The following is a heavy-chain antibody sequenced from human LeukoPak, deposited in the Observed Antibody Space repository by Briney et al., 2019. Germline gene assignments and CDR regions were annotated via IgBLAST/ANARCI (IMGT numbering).Heavy chain of an antibody. J-gene: IGHJ4*02. CDR2: ISSSSSYI. D-gene: IGHD2-2*01. V-gene: IGHV3-21*01. Sequence: GGSLRLSCAASGFTFSSYSMNWVRQAPGKGLEWVSSISSSSSYIYYADSVKGRFTISRDNAKNSLYLQMNSLRAEDTAVYYCARVFGRAAMPRGGDCWGQGTLVTVSS. CDR3: ARVFGRAAMPRGGDC. CDR1: GFTFSSYS.